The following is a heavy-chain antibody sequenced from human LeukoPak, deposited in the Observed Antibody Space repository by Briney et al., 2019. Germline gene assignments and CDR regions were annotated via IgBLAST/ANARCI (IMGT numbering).Heavy chain of an antibody. CDR1: GFTFSSYA. Sequence: GGSLRLSCAASGFTFSSYAMSWVRQAPGKGLEWVSAISGSGGSTYYADFVKGQFTISRDNSKNTLYLQMNSLRAEDTAVYYCAKDEVGMIVIWGQGTLVTVSS. D-gene: IGHD3-22*01. CDR2: ISGSGGST. V-gene: IGHV3-23*01. J-gene: IGHJ4*02. CDR3: AKDEVGMIVI.